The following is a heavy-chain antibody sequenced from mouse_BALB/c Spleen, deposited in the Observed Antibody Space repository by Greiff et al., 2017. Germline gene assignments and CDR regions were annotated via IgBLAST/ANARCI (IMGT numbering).Heavy chain of an antibody. V-gene: IGHV2-2*02. CDR3: APQYGNYLYYAMDY. D-gene: IGHD2-10*02. CDR1: GFSLTSYG. J-gene: IGHJ4*01. Sequence: VKLVESGPGLVQPSQSLSITCTVSGFSLTSYGVHWVRQSPGKGLEWLGVIWSGGSTDYNAAFISRLSISKDNSKSQVFFKMNSLQANDTAIYYCAPQYGNYLYYAMDYWGQGTSVTVAS. CDR2: IWSGGST.